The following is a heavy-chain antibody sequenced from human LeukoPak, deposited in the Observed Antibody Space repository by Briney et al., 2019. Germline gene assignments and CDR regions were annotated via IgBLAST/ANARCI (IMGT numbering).Heavy chain of an antibody. CDR3: ARDFGSSYTSPFPF. J-gene: IGHJ4*02. D-gene: IGHD2-2*02. CDR2: FTYSSRYM. V-gene: IGHV3-21*01. CDR1: GFTFSNFN. Sequence: PGGSLRLSCAASGFTFSNFNMNWVRQAPGKGLEWISSFTYSSRYMYYADSVKGRFTISRDNAKNSLYLHMNSLRAEDTAVYYCARDFGSSYTSPFPFWGQGTLVTVSS.